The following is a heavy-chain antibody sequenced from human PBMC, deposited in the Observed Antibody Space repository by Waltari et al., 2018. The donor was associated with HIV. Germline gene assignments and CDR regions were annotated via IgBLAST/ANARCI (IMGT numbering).Heavy chain of an antibody. CDR3: AKGKDSSSWYFNYGMDV. J-gene: IGHJ6*02. D-gene: IGHD6-13*01. V-gene: IGHV3-30*18. CDR1: GFTFSSYG. CDR2: ISYDGSNK. Sequence: QVQLVESGGGVVQPERSLRLSCAASGFTFSSYGMHWVRQAPGQGLEWVAVISYDGSNKYYADSVKGRFTISRDNSKNTLYLQMNSLRAEDTAVYYCAKGKDSSSWYFNYGMDVWGQGTTVTVSS.